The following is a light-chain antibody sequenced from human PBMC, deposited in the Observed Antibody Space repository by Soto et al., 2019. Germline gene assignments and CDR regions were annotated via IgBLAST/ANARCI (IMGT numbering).Light chain of an antibody. Sequence: EIVLTQSPGTLSLAPGERATLSCRASQGVSSNLALFQQKPGQSPKPLIHATSTKATGIPARFSGSGSGTEFTLTISRLQSEDFVVYYCHQYNFWNTFGQGTKVDIK. CDR2: ATS. CDR1: QGVSSN. J-gene: IGKJ1*01. CDR3: HQYNFWNT. V-gene: IGKV3-15*01.